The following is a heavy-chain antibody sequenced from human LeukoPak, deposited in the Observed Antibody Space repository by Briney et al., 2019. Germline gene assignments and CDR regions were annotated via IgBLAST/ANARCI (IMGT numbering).Heavy chain of an antibody. CDR3: ARDRRYDILTGYYWWESDY. V-gene: IGHV3-30*04. D-gene: IGHD3-9*01. CDR2: ISYDGSNK. Sequence: GGSLRLACAASGFTFSSYAMHWVRQAPGKGLEWVAAISYDGSNKYYADSVKGRFTISRDNSKNTLYLQMNSLRAEDMAVYYCARDRRYDILTGYYWWESDYWGQGTLVTVSS. CDR1: GFTFSSYA. J-gene: IGHJ4*02.